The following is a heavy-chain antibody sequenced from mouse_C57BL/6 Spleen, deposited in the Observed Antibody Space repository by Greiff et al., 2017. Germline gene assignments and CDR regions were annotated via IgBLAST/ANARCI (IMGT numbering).Heavy chain of an antibody. J-gene: IGHJ2*01. CDR3: ARELYDGYYEGVY. D-gene: IGHD2-3*01. CDR2: IYPRSGNT. Sequence: QVHVKQSGAELARPGASVKLSCKASGYTFTSYGISWVKQRTGQGLEWIGEIYPRSGNTYYNEKFKGKATLTADKSSSTAYMALRSLTSEDSAVYFCARELYDGYYEGVYWGQGTTLTVSS. CDR1: GYTFTSYG. V-gene: IGHV1-81*01.